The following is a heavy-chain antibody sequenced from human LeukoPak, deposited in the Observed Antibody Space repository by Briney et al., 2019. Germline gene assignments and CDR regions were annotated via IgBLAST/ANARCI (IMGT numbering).Heavy chain of an antibody. CDR3: AWPSDSSGYSFKY. Sequence: GGSLRLSCEASGSTLSDNYMSWVRQAPGKGLEWISVVYRGGGTHYADSVKDRFTMSRDTSRNTLYLQMSDLRDEDTAVYFCAWPSDSSGYSFKYWGQGTLVTVSS. CDR2: VYRGGGT. J-gene: IGHJ4*02. D-gene: IGHD3-22*01. CDR1: GSTLSDNY. V-gene: IGHV3-53*01.